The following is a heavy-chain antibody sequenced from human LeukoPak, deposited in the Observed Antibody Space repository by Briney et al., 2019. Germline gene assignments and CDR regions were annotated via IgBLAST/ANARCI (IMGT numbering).Heavy chain of an antibody. J-gene: IGHJ6*02. CDR3: ARAMVRGVRMDGMDV. Sequence: GASEKVSCKASGYTFTGYYMHWVRQAPGQGLEWMGWINPNSGGTNYAQKFQGWVTMTRDTSISTAYMELSRLRSDDTAVYYCARAMVRGVRMDGMDVWGQGTTVTVSS. V-gene: IGHV1-2*04. D-gene: IGHD3-10*01. CDR1: GYTFTGYY. CDR2: INPNSGGT.